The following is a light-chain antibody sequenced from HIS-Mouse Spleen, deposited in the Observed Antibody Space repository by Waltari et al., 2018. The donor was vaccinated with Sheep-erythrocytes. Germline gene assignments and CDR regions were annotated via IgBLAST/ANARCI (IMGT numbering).Light chain of an antibody. CDR2: EVS. CDR3: CSYAGSSTPWV. CDR1: SSDVGGYNY. J-gene: IGLJ3*02. Sequence: QSALTQPPSASGSPGQSVTISCTGTSSDVGGYNYVSWYQQYPGKAPKLMIYEVSKRPSGFPDRFSGSKSGNTASLTISGLQAEDEADYYCCSYAGSSTPWVFGGGTKLTVL. V-gene: IGLV2-8*01.